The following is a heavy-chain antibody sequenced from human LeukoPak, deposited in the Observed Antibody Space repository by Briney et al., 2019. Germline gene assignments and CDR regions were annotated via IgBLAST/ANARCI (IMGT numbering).Heavy chain of an antibody. CDR3: ARGWYYGSGSLLGMDV. V-gene: IGHV4-34*01. D-gene: IGHD3-10*01. J-gene: IGHJ6*02. Sequence: SETLSLTCAVYGGSFSGYYWSWIRQPPGKGLEWIGEINHSGSTNYNPSLKSRVTISVDTSKNQFSLKLSSVTAADTAVYYCARGWYYGSGSLLGMDVWGQGTTVTVSS. CDR2: INHSGST. CDR1: GGSFSGYY.